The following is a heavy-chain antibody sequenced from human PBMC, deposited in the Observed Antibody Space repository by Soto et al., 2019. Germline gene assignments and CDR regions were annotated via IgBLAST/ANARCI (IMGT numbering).Heavy chain of an antibody. Sequence: SETLSLTCTVSGGSISSGGYYWSWIRQHPGKGLEWIGYIYYSGSTYYNPSLKSRVTISVDTSKNQFSLKLSSVTAADTAAYYCARGSGSPHWFDPWGQGTLVTVSS. V-gene: IGHV4-31*03. CDR3: ARGSGSPHWFDP. CDR2: IYYSGST. CDR1: GGSISSGGYY. J-gene: IGHJ5*02. D-gene: IGHD3-10*01.